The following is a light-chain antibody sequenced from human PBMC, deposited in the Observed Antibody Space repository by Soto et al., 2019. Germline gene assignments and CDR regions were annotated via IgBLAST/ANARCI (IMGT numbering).Light chain of an antibody. V-gene: IGKV1-5*03. J-gene: IGKJ1*01. CDR1: QTISSW. CDR2: KAS. Sequence: DIQMTQSPSTLSGSVGDRVTITCRASQTISSWLAWYQQKPGKAPKLLIYKASNLESGVSSRFSGRGSGTEFTLTISGLQPDDFATYYCQQYITYPTFGQGTKVDIK. CDR3: QQYITYPT.